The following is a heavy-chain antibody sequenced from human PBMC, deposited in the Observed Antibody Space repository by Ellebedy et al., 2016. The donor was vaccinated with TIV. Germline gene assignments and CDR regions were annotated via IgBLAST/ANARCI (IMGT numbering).Heavy chain of an antibody. CDR3: AAARGRDRSGFRAFDI. CDR2: IVVDSGNK. CDR1: GFTFTSSA. V-gene: IGHV1-58*01. J-gene: IGHJ3*02. Sequence: AASVKVSCKAFGFTFTSSAVQWVRQARGQRLEWIGWIVVDSGNKNYAQKFQERVTITRDMSTSTASMELSSLRSEDTAVYYCAAARGRDRSGFRAFDIWGQGTMVSVSS. D-gene: IGHD3-22*01.